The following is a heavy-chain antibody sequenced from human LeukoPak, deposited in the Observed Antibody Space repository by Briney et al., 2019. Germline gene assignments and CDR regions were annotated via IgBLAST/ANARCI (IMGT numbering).Heavy chain of an antibody. D-gene: IGHD6-6*01. CDR3: ASASSSSSKNLRTFEY. Sequence: GASLRLSCAAAGFTFSSYSMNWVRQAPGKGLEWVSSISSSSSYIYYADSVKGRFTISRDNAKNSLYLQMNSLRAEDTAVYYCASASSSSSKNLRTFEYWGKGTLVTVSS. CDR1: GFTFSSYS. CDR2: ISSSSSYI. J-gene: IGHJ4*02. V-gene: IGHV3-21*01.